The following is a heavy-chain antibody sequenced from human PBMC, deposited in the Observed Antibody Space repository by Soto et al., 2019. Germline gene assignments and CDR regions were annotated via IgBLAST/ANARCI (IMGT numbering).Heavy chain of an antibody. J-gene: IGHJ4*02. CDR2: ISANGQGI. D-gene: IGHD2-2*01. CDR3: AKDRDYPRDQFHY. V-gene: IGHV3-23*01. CDR1: GFPVTYYA. Sequence: GVSLQLSRTSSGFPVTYYAFGWVRQAPGKGLEWVSAISANGQGIYYADSVRGRFTISRDNSKNTVFLHMDSLRAEDTAVYYCAKDRDYPRDQFHYWGQGILVNVSA.